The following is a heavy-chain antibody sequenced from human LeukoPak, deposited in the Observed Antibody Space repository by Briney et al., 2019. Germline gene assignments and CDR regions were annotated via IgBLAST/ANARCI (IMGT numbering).Heavy chain of an antibody. Sequence: GGSLRLSCAASGFTFSSYAMSWVRQAPGKGLEWVSAITGSGGTTYYADFVKGRFTISRDNSKNTLYLQMNSLRVEDTAVYHCAKGGYSSWGQGTRVTVSS. D-gene: IGHD3-16*02. J-gene: IGHJ4*02. CDR1: GFTFSSYA. CDR2: ITGSGGTT. V-gene: IGHV3-23*01. CDR3: AKGGYSS.